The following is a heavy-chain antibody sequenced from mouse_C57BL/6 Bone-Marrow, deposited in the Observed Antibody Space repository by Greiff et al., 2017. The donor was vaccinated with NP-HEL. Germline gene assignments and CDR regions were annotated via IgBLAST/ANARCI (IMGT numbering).Heavy chain of an antibody. CDR3: AREGKEGIYYDYDNYAMDY. D-gene: IGHD2-4*01. J-gene: IGHJ4*01. V-gene: IGHV1-18*01. Sequence: EVQLQQSGPELVKPGASVKIPCKASGYTFTDYNMDWVKQSHGKSLEWIGDINPNNGGTIYNQKFKGKATLTVDKSSSTAYMELRSLTSEDTAVYYCAREGKEGIYYDYDNYAMDYWGQGTSVTVSS. CDR2: INPNNGGT. CDR1: GYTFTDYN.